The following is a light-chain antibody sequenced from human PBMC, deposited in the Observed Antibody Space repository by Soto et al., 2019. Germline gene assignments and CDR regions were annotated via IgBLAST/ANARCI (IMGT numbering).Light chain of an antibody. Sequence: SYELTQPPSVSVAPGKTARVTCGGNHIGSKSVHWYQQKPGQAPVLVIYSNSDRPSGIPERFSGSNSGNTATLTISRVEAGDEADYYCQVWDDSDDPYVFGTGTKLTVL. CDR2: SNS. CDR1: HIGSKS. V-gene: IGLV3-21*04. CDR3: QVWDDSDDPYV. J-gene: IGLJ1*01.